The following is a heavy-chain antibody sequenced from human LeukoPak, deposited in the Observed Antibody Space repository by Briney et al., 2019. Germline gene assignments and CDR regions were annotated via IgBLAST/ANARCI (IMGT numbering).Heavy chain of an antibody. Sequence: GESPKISCKGSGYSFTSYWIGWVGQMPGKGLEGMGIIYPGDSDTRYSPSFQGQVTISADKSISTAYLQWSSLKASDTAMYYCARLMTTVTTPFDFWGQGTLVTVSS. V-gene: IGHV5-51*01. CDR2: IYPGDSDT. CDR3: ARLMTTVTTPFDF. J-gene: IGHJ4*02. D-gene: IGHD4-17*01. CDR1: GYSFTSYW.